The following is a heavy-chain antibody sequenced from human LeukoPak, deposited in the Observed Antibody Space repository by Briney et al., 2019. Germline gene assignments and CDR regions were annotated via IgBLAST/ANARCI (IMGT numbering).Heavy chain of an antibody. Sequence: SQTLSLTCTVSGGSISSGGYYWSWIRQHPGKGLEWIGYIYYSGSTYYNPSLKSRVTISVDTSKNQFSLKLSSVTAADTAVYYCARVSTDSSGYYLVGIDYWGQGTLVTVSS. J-gene: IGHJ4*02. CDR3: ARVSTDSSGYYLVGIDY. V-gene: IGHV4-31*03. D-gene: IGHD3-22*01. CDR2: IYYSGST. CDR1: GGSISSGGYY.